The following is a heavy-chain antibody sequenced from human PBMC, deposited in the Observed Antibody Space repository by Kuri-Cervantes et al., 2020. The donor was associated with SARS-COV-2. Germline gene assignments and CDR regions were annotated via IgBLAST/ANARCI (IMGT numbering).Heavy chain of an antibody. CDR2: INPNGGT. V-gene: IGHV1-2*02. Sequence: ASVKVSCKASGYTFTDYYMHWVRQAPGQGPEWMGWINPNGGTNSAQKFQGRVTMSRDTSTSTVHMELSRLRSDDTAVYYCARSGIFGVVIISGDWFDPWGQGTLVTVSS. CDR3: ARSGIFGVVIISGDWFDP. D-gene: IGHD3-3*01. CDR1: GYTFTDYY. J-gene: IGHJ5*02.